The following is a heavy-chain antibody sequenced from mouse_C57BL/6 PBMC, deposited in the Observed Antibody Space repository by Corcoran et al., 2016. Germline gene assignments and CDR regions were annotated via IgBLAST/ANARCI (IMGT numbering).Heavy chain of an antibody. V-gene: IGHV3-6*01. CDR3: ATRRTAQATWFAY. CDR1: GYSITSGYY. CDR2: ISYDGSN. Sequence: DVQLQESGPGLVKPSQSLSLTCSVTGYSITSGYYWNWIRQFPGNKLEWMGYISYDGSNNYNPSLKNRIYITRDTSKNQFFLKLNSVTTEDTATYYCATRRTAQATWFAYWGQGTLVTVSA. D-gene: IGHD3-2*02. J-gene: IGHJ3*01.